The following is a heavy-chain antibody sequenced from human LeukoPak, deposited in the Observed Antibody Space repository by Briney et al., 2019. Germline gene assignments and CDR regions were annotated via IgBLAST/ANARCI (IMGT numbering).Heavy chain of an antibody. Sequence: SETLSLACTVSGGSIFSTSFYWGWIRQPPGKGLEWIGSMYYDGTTYHNPSLKSRITISVDTSNSRFSLRLTSVTAADTAVYFCARRSDSGSDDGEDYFDSWGQGTLVTVSS. V-gene: IGHV4-39*01. CDR2: MYYDGTT. CDR1: GGSIFSTSFY. CDR3: ARRSDSGSDDGEDYFDS. D-gene: IGHD1-26*01. J-gene: IGHJ4*02.